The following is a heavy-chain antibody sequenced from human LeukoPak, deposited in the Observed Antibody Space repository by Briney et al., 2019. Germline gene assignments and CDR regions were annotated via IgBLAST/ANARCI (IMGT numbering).Heavy chain of an antibody. J-gene: IGHJ4*02. Sequence: PSETLSLTCTVPGGSINNYYWSWIRQPPGKGREWIGYIYYSGSTKYNPSPKSRVTIPVDTTKNQFPLKMSSLTAADTAVYYCARHRGSGYPYFDYWGQGTLVTVSS. V-gene: IGHV4-59*01. CDR2: IYYSGST. CDR1: GGSINNYY. CDR3: ARHRGSGYPYFDY. D-gene: IGHD3-22*01.